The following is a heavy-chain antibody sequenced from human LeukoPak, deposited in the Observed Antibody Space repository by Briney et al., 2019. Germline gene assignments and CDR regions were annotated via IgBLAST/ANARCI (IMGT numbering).Heavy chain of an antibody. J-gene: IGHJ6*02. V-gene: IGHV1-8*01. CDR1: GYTFTSYD. D-gene: IGHD3-3*01. CDR2: MNPNSGNT. Sequence: GASVKVSCKASGYTFTSYDINWVRQATGQGLEWMGWMNPNSGNTGYAQKFQGRVTMTRNTSISTAYMELSSLRSEDTAVYYCASSSEQINYDFWSGYYNINPDYYYYGMDVWGQGTTVTVSS. CDR3: ASSSEQINYDFWSGYYNINPDYYYYGMDV.